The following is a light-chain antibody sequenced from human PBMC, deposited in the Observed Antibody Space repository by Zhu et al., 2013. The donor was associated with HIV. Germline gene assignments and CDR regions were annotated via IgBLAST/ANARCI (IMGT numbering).Light chain of an antibody. J-gene: IGKJ1*01. V-gene: IGKV3-20*01. CDR1: QSVSSTF. Sequence: MTQSPDTLSVSPGERATLSCRASQSVSSTFLAWYQQKPGQAPRLLIYGASSRATGIPDRFSGSGSGTDFTLTISRLEPEDFAVYYCQQYGSSPRTFGQGTKVEIK. CDR2: GAS. CDR3: QQYGSSPRT.